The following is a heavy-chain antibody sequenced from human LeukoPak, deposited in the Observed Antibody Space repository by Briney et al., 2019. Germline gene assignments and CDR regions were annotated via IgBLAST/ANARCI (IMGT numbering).Heavy chain of an antibody. D-gene: IGHD2-21*02. CDR3: ASLPNLAYCGGDFYTHDY. CDR2: INPNSGGT. Sequence: ASVKVSCKASGYTFTGYYMHWVRQAPGQGLEWMGRINPNSGGTNYAQKFQGRVTMTRDTSISTAYMELSRLRSDDTAVYYCASLPNLAYCGGDFYTHDYWGQGTLVTVSS. V-gene: IGHV1-2*06. CDR1: GYTFTGYY. J-gene: IGHJ4*02.